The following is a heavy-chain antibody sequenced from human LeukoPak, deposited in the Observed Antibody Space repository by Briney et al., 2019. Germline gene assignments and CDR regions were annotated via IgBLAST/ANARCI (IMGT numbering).Heavy chain of an antibody. J-gene: IGHJ4*02. D-gene: IGHD3-10*01. V-gene: IGHV3-74*03. CDR3: AEQPYYYSHHIDY. CDR2: INIDGSST. Sequence: GGSLCLSCAASGFTISSYWMHWVRHAPGKGLVWVSRINIDGSSTTYTDSARGRVTTYRDNPKNTLYLQINSPRAEDTPVYDSAEQPYYYSHHIDYWGQGTLVTVSS. CDR1: GFTISSYW.